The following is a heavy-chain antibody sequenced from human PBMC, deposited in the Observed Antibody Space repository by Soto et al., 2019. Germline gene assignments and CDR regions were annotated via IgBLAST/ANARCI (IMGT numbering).Heavy chain of an antibody. Sequence: GESLKISCKGSGYSFTSYWIGWVRQMPGKGLEWMGIIYPGDSDTRYSPSFQGQVTISADKSIITAYLQWSSLKASDTAMYYCARVTMVRGVIRYYYYGMDVWGQGTTVTVSS. J-gene: IGHJ6*02. CDR2: IYPGDSDT. CDR3: ARVTMVRGVIRYYYYGMDV. V-gene: IGHV5-51*01. D-gene: IGHD3-10*01. CDR1: GYSFTSYW.